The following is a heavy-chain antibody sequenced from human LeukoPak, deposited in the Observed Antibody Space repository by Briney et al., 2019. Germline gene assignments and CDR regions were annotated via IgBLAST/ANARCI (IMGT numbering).Heavy chain of an antibody. V-gene: IGHV3-30-3*01. Sequence: GGSLRLSCAASGFTFSSYTMHWVRQAPGKGLEWVTVISYDGSNKYHADSVKGRFTIPRDNSKNTLYLQMNSLRAEDTAVYYCARGLHYYYYGMDVWGQGTTVTVSS. D-gene: IGHD3-10*01. CDR1: GFTFSSYT. CDR2: ISYDGSNK. CDR3: ARGLHYYYYGMDV. J-gene: IGHJ6*02.